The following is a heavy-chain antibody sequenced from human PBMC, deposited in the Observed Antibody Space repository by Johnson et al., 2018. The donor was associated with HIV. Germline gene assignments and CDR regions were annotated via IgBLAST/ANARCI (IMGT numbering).Heavy chain of an antibody. CDR1: GFTFSSYW. J-gene: IGHJ3*02. CDR3: ARDSKARFLTITMIDAFDI. V-gene: IGHV3-7*01. D-gene: IGHD3-22*01. CDR2: IKQDGSEK. Sequence: VQLVESGGGLVQPGRSLRLSCAASGFTFSSYWMSWVRQAPGKGLEWVANIKQDGSEKYYVDSVKGRFTISRDNAKNSLYLQMNSLRAEDTAVYYCARDSKARFLTITMIDAFDIWGQGTMVTVSS.